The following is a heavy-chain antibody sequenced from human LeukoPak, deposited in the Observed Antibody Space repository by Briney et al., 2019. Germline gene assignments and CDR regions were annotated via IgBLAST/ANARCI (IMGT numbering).Heavy chain of an antibody. CDR3: ARRTPLTYWFDP. V-gene: IGHV4-59*01. Sequence: PSETLSLTCTVSGGSISNYYWTWIWQPPGKGLEWIGYFYYSGSTNYNPSLKSRVTISVDTSKNQFSLKLSSVTAADTAVYYCARRTPLTYWFDPWGQGTLVTVSS. CDR1: GGSISNYY. J-gene: IGHJ5*02. CDR2: FYYSGST.